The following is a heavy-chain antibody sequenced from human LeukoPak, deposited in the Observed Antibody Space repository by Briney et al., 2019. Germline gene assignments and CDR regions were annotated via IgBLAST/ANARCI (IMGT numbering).Heavy chain of an antibody. CDR2: IYHSGST. D-gene: IGHD5-12*01. CDR1: RGSISGYY. CDR3: ARGGGYDDFDY. J-gene: IGHJ4*02. Sequence: SETLSLTCTVSRGSISGYYWSRIRQPPGNRLEWIGYIYHSGSTNYNSSLKSRVTISVDTSKNQLSLKLSSVTAADTAVYYCARGGGYDDFDYWGQGTLVTVSS. V-gene: IGHV4-59*01.